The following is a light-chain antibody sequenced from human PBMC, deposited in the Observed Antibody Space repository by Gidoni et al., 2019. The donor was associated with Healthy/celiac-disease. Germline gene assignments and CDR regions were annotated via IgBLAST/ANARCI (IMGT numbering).Light chain of an antibody. J-gene: IGKJ5*01. Sequence: DIQMPQSPSSLSASVGDRVTITCRASQSISSYLNLYQQKPGKAPKLLIYAASSLQSGVPSRCSGSGSGTDFTLTISSLQPEDFATYYCQQSYSTPRITFGQGTRLEIK. CDR3: QQSYSTPRIT. CDR2: AAS. V-gene: IGKV1-39*01. CDR1: QSISSY.